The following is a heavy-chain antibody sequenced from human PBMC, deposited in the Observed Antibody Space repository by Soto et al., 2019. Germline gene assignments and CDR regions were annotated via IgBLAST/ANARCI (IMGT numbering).Heavy chain of an antibody. J-gene: IGHJ4*02. D-gene: IGHD3-3*01. V-gene: IGHV4-34*01. CDR3: ARSKYYDFCIGYFDS. Sequence: PSETLSLTCAVDVGSLTGYYWSWIRQSPGKGLEWFGEISQTGSTNYNPSLKSRVTISADTSKNQFSLKLSSVTAADTAVYYCARSKYYDFCIGYFDSWGQGTLVTVYS. CDR1: VGSLTGYY. CDR2: ISQTGST.